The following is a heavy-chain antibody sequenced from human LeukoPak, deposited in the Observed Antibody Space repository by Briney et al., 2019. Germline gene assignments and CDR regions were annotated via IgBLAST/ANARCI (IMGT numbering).Heavy chain of an antibody. CDR3: SKGPPNWGFDY. V-gene: IGHV1-69*13. D-gene: IGHD7-27*01. Sequence: ASVKVSCKASGGTFSSYAISWVRQAPGQGLEWMGGIIPIFGTANYAQKFQGRVTITADESTSTAYMELSSLTSEDTAVYYCSKGPPNWGFDYWGQGTLVTVSS. CDR2: IIPIFGTA. J-gene: IGHJ4*02. CDR1: GGTFSSYA.